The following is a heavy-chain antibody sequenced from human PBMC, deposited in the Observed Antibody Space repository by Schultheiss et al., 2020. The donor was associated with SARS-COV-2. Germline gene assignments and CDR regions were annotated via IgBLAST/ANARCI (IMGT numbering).Heavy chain of an antibody. CDR3: ARDVLLNYCSGGRCSHSYYNGMDV. D-gene: IGHD2-15*01. CDR2: TYYRSTWFT. J-gene: IGHJ6*02. V-gene: IGHV6-1*01. CDR1: GDGVSGNSAA. Sequence: SQTLSLTCAISGDGVSGNSAAWNWIRQSPSRGLEWLGRTYYRSTWFTDYAGSVRSRITINPDTSKNQFSLQLNSVTPEDTAVYYCARDVLLNYCSGGRCSHSYYNGMDVWGQGTTVTV.